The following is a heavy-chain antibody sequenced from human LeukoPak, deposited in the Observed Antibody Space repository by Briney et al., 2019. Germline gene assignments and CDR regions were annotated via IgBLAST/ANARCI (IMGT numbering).Heavy chain of an antibody. V-gene: IGHV3-23*01. CDR1: GFTFSSYA. D-gene: IGHD5-18*01. Sequence: GGSLRLSCAASGFTFSSYAMSWVRQAPGKGLEWVLAISGSGGSTYYADSVKGRFTISRDNSKNTLYLQMNSLRAEDTAVYYCAKGGYSYGPMYYFDYWGQGTLVTVSS. CDR3: AKGGYSYGPMYYFDY. CDR2: ISGSGGST. J-gene: IGHJ4*02.